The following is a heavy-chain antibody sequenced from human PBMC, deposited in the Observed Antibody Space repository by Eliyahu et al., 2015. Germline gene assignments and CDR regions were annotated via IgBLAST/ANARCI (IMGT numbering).Heavy chain of an antibody. CDR3: ARANAEYQLSFDD. CDR1: GGTFXGYX. J-gene: IGHJ4*02. D-gene: IGHD2/OR15-2a*01. V-gene: IGHV4-34*01. CDR2: VNHRGGA. Sequence: QVQLQQWGAGLLTPSETXSLTXAXYGGTFXGYXXSWXRQPPGEGLEWIAEVNHRGGANYNPSLKSRVTISVDKAKNQLSLKLNSVTAADTAVYFCARANAEYQLSFDDWGQGTLVTVSS.